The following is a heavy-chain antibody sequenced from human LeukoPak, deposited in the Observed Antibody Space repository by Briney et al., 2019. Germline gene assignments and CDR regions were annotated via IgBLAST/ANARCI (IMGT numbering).Heavy chain of an antibody. CDR3: ARGDIVVVPAAIDH. J-gene: IGHJ4*02. V-gene: IGHV3-21*05. CDR1: GFTFTSYS. Sequence: GGSLRLSCAASGFTFTSYSMNWVRQAPGKGLEWVSYIRSSSSSIYYADSVKGRFTISRDNAKNSLYLQMNSLRAEDTAVYYCARGDIVVVPAAIDHWGQGTLVTVSS. CDR2: IRSSSSSI. D-gene: IGHD2-2*01.